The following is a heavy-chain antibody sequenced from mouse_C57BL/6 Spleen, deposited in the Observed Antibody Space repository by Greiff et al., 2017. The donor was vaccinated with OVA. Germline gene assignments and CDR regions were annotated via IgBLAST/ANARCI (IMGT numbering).Heavy chain of an antibody. CDR3: ARSDGSSWNYFDY. J-gene: IGHJ2*01. CDR1: GYTFTDYY. V-gene: IGHV1-26*01. CDR2: INPNNGGT. Sequence: VQLKQSGPELVKPGASVKISCKASGYTFTDYYMNWVKQSHGKSLEWIGDINPNNGGTSYNQKFKGKATLTVDKSSSTAYMELRSLTSEDSAVYYCARSDGSSWNYFDYWGQGTTLTVSS. D-gene: IGHD1-1*01.